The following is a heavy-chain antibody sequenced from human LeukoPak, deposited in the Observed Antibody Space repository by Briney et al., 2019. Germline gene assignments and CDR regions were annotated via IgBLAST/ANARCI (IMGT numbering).Heavy chain of an antibody. D-gene: IGHD6-13*01. Sequence: ASVKVSCKASGGTFSSYAISWVRQAPGQGLVWMGGIIPIFGTANYAQKFQGRVTITADESTSTAYMELSSLRSEDTAVYYCARDGRGAAAPDDPLDLWGQGTTVTVSS. CDR3: ARDGRGAAAPDDPLDL. CDR1: GGTFSSYA. J-gene: IGHJ3*01. V-gene: IGHV1-69*13. CDR2: IIPIFGTA.